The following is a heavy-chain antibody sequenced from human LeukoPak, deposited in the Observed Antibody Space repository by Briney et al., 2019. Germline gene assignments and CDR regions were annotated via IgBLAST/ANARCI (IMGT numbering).Heavy chain of an antibody. V-gene: IGHV3-74*01. Sequence: GGSLRLSCAASGFTFSNYWIHWVRQPPGKGLVWVSRIRYDGIVTNYADSVEGRFTISRDNAKNTVHLQMNSLRDDDTAVYYCARANPADFNLWGRGTLVTVSS. CDR1: GFTFSNYW. CDR2: IRYDGIVT. J-gene: IGHJ2*01. CDR3: ARANPADFNL. D-gene: IGHD1-14*01.